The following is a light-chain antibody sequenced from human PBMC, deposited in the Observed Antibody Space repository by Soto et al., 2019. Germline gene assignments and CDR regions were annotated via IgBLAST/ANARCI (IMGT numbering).Light chain of an antibody. CDR1: SSDVGSYNL. J-gene: IGLJ2*01. Sequence: QSVLTQPASVSGSPGQSITISCTGTSSDVGSYNLVSWYQQHPGKAPKLMIYEFSKRPSGVSNRFSGSKSGNTASLTISGLQAEDEADYYCCSYAGTVVFGGGTKLTVL. CDR2: EFS. CDR3: CSYAGTVV. V-gene: IGLV2-23*02.